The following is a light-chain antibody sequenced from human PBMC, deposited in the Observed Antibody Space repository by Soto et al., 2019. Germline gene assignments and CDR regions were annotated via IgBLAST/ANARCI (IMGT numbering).Light chain of an antibody. CDR1: SSNLGSNS. J-gene: IGLJ3*02. CDR3: AAWDDSLNGPV. Sequence: QSVLTQPPSASGTPGQRVIISCSGSSSNLGSNSGNWYQQLPGTAPKLLIYNTYQRPLGVPDRFSGSKSGTSASLAISGLQSEDEGDYFCAAWDDSLNGPVFGGGTSRPS. CDR2: NTY. V-gene: IGLV1-44*01.